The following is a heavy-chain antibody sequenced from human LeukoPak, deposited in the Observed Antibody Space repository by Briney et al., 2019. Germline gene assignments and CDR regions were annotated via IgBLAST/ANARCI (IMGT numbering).Heavy chain of an antibody. V-gene: IGHV1-69*04. D-gene: IGHD6-13*01. Sequence: ASVKVSCKASGGTFSSYAISWVRQAPGQGLEWMGRIIPILGIANYAQKFQGRVTITADKSTSTAYMELSSLRSGDTAVYYCARDWQQLVPFDYWGQGTLVTVSS. CDR3: ARDWQQLVPFDY. CDR1: GGTFSSYA. J-gene: IGHJ4*02. CDR2: IIPILGIA.